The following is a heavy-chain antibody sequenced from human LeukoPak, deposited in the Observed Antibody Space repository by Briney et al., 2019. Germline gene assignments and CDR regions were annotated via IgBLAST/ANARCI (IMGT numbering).Heavy chain of an antibody. J-gene: IGHJ3*02. V-gene: IGHV4-4*02. CDR3: ARDPSYYYGSGSHAFDI. CDR1: GGSISSSNW. Sequence: PSETLSLTCAVSGGSISSSNWWSWVRQPPGKGLEWIGEIYHSGSTNYNPSLKSRVTISVDKSKNQFSLKLSSVTAADTAVYYCARDPSYYYGSGSHAFDIWGQGTMVTVSS. CDR2: IYHSGST. D-gene: IGHD3-10*01.